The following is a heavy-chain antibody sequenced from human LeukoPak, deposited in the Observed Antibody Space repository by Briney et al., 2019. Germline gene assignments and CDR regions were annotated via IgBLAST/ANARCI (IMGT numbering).Heavy chain of an antibody. Sequence: ASVKVSCKASGYTFTSYAMHWVRQAPGQRLEWMGWINAGNGNTKYSQKFQGRVTITRDTSASTAYMELSSLRSEDTAVYYCARLYCDFWSGYSQRFDYWGQGTLVTVSS. CDR3: ARLYCDFWSGYSQRFDY. CDR1: GYTFTSYA. D-gene: IGHD3-3*01. CDR2: INAGNGNT. V-gene: IGHV1-3*01. J-gene: IGHJ4*02.